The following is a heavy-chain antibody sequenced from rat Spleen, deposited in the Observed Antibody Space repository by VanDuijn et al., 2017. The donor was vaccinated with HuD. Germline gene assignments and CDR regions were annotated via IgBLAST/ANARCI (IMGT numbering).Heavy chain of an antibody. V-gene: IGHV2-13*01. CDR2: IWGNGSP. D-gene: IGHD1-2*01. CDR3: ARADIGAIYTDGI. Sequence: QVQLKESGPGLVQPSQTLSLTCTVSGFSLISNSVHWVRQPPGKGLEWMGVIWGNGSPDYNSALKSRLSINRDTSKSQVYLRMNSLQTEDTATYYCARADIGAIYTDGIWGQGVMVTVSS. J-gene: IGHJ2*01. CDR1: GFSLISNS.